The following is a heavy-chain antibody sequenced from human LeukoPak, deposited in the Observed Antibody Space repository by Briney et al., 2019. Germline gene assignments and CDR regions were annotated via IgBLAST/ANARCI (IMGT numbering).Heavy chain of an antibody. CDR2: TVVGSGST. V-gene: IGHV1-58*01. CDR1: GFTFTISA. CDR3: AADHLHYDSSGSKEN. Sequence: SVTVSFTASGFTFTISAEQWVRHARGQRLEWIGWTVVGSGSTNYAQKFQERVTITRDMSTSTAYMELSSLRSEDTAVYYCAADHLHYDSSGSKENWGQGTLVTVSS. D-gene: IGHD3-22*01. J-gene: IGHJ4*02.